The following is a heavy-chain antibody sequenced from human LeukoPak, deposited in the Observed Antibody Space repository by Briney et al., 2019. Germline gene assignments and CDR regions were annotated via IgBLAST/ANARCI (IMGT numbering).Heavy chain of an antibody. Sequence: GGSLRLSCAASGFTFSSYSMSWVRQAPGKGLEWVSAISGSSGSTYYADSVKGRSTISRDNSKNTLYLQMNSLRAEDTAVYYCAKPTYYDFWSGQDYWGQGTLVTVSS. D-gene: IGHD3-3*01. CDR1: GFTFSSYS. CDR3: AKPTYYDFWSGQDY. J-gene: IGHJ4*02. CDR2: ISGSSGST. V-gene: IGHV3-23*01.